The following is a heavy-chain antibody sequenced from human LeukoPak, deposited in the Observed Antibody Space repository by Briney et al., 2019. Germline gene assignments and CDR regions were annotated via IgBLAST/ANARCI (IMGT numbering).Heavy chain of an antibody. Sequence: NSGGSLRLSCAASGFTFSGYSMNWVRQAPGEGLEWVSSISSSSTYICYADSVKGRFTISRDDAKNSLYLQMNSLRAEDTAVYYCARDPPSYKWNDMDPWGQGTLVTVSS. D-gene: IGHD1-20*01. CDR2: ISSSSTYI. J-gene: IGHJ5*02. V-gene: IGHV3-21*01. CDR1: GFTFSGYS. CDR3: ARDPPSYKWNDMDP.